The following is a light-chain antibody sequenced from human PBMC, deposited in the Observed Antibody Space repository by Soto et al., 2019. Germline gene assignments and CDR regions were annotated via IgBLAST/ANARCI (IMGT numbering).Light chain of an antibody. CDR3: QQYYSYPFT. J-gene: IGKJ3*01. CDR1: QGISSY. Sequence: AIRMTQSPSSFSASTGVRVTITCRASQGISSYLAWYQQKPGKAPKLLIYAASTLQSGVPSRFSGSGSGTDFTLTISCLQSEDFATYYCQQYYSYPFTFGPGTKVDI. V-gene: IGKV1-8*01. CDR2: AAS.